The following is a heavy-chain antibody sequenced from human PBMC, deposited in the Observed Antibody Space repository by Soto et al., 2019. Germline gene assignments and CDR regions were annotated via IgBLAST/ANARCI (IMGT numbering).Heavy chain of an antibody. CDR1: GGSFSGYY. CDR3: ARGRQWLLGYYYYYMDV. D-gene: IGHD3-22*01. Sequence: SETLSLTCAVYGGSFSGYYWSWIRQPPGKGLEWIGEINHSGSTNYNPSLKSRVTISVDTSKNQFSLKLSSVTAADTAVYYCARGRQWLLGYYYYYMDVWGKGTTVTVSS. V-gene: IGHV4-34*01. CDR2: INHSGST. J-gene: IGHJ6*03.